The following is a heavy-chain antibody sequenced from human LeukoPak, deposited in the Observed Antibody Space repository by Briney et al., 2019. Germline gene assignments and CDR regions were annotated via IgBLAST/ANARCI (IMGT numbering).Heavy chain of an antibody. Sequence: GGSLRLSCVVSGISLSNYAMTWVRQAPGKELEWVSYISERGGSTTYADSVKGRFTISRDTSLNTLYLQMTSLRAEDTAVYFCAKRGIVIRGILVIGYHQEAYHYDFWGQGVLATVSS. D-gene: IGHD3-10*01. CDR2: ISERGGST. CDR3: AKRGIVIRGILVIGYHQEAYHYDF. J-gene: IGHJ4*02. V-gene: IGHV3-23*01. CDR1: GISLSNYA.